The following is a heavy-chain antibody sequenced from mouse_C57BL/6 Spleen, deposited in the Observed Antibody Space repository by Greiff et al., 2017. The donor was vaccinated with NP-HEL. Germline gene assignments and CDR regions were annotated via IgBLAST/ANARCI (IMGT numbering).Heavy chain of an antibody. V-gene: IGHV1-69*01. CDR1: GYTFTSYW. J-gene: IGHJ4*01. Sequence: VQLQQSGAELVMPGASVKLSCKASGYTFTSYWMHWVKQRPGQGLEWIGEIDPSDSYTNYNQKFKGKSTLTVDKSSSTAYMQLSSLTSEDSAVYYCAIGRLRPYAMDYWGQRTSVTVSS. D-gene: IGHD2-4*01. CDR3: AIGRLRPYAMDY. CDR2: IDPSDSYT.